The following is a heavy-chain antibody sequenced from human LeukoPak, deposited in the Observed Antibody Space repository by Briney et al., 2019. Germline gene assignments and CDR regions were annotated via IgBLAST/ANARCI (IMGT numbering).Heavy chain of an antibody. CDR2: IYHSGST. CDR3: ARVPGIAAAGTLAWRTSECYFDY. V-gene: IGHV4-4*02. Sequence: SGTLSLTCAVSGGSISSSNWWSWVRQPPGKGLEWIGEIYHSGSTNYNPSLKSRVTISVDKSKNQFSLKLSSVTAADMAVYYCARVPGIAAAGTLAWRTSECYFDYWGQGTLVTVSS. CDR1: GGSISSSNW. D-gene: IGHD6-13*01. J-gene: IGHJ4*02.